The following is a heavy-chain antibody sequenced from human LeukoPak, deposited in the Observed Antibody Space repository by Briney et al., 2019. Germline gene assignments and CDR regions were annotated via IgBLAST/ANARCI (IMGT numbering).Heavy chain of an antibody. Sequence: GGSLRLSCAASGFTFSSYAMSWVRQAPGKGLEWVSVISNSGGRTYYADSVKGRFTISRDNSKNTLYLQINSLRDEDTAVYYCARSREVGDYYYYYTDVWGKGTTVTVSS. CDR2: ISNSGGRT. CDR1: GFTFSSYA. J-gene: IGHJ6*03. CDR3: ARSREVGDYYYYYTDV. V-gene: IGHV3-23*01. D-gene: IGHD6-13*01.